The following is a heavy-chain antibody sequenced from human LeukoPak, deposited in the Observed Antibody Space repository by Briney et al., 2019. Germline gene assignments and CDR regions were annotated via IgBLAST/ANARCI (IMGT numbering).Heavy chain of an antibody. J-gene: IGHJ4*02. CDR2: INPNSGGT. Sequence: ASVKVSCKASGYTFTGYYMHWVRQAPGQGLEWMGWINPNSGGTNYAQKLQGRVTMTTDTSTSTAYMELRSLRSDDTAVYYCARGWELLPQHQEAENFDYWGQGTLVTVSS. V-gene: IGHV1-2*02. D-gene: IGHD1-26*01. CDR3: ARGWELLPQHQEAENFDY. CDR1: GYTFTGYY.